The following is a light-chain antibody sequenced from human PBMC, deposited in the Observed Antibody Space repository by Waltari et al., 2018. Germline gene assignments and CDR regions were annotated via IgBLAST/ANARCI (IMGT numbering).Light chain of an antibody. Sequence: DIVVTQSQDSLSVSLGERATIHCTSSQSVLYSSNNKNSLAWYQQKPGQPPKLLIYWASTRESGVPGRFSGSGSGTDFALTISSLQAEDVAVYYCQQYYSTIFTFGPGTKVDIK. CDR2: WAS. CDR3: QQYYSTIFT. V-gene: IGKV4-1*01. CDR1: QSVLYSSNNKNS. J-gene: IGKJ3*01.